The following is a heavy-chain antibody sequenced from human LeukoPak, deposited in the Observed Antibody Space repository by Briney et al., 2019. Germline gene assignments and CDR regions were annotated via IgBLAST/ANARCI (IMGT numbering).Heavy chain of an antibody. D-gene: IGHD6-19*01. CDR2: IYYSGST. V-gene: IGHV4-61*08. CDR1: GGSISSGDYY. CDR3: ARGRRIAVTDY. J-gene: IGHJ4*02. Sequence: SQTLSLTCTVSGGSISSGDYYWSWIRQPPGKGLEWIGYIYYSGSTNYNPSLKSRVTISVDTSKNQFSLKLSSVTAADTAVYYCARGRRIAVTDYWGQGTLVTVSS.